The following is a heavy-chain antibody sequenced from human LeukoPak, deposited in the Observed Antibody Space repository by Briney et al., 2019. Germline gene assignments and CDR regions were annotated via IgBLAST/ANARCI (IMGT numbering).Heavy chain of an antibody. Sequence: GGSLRLSCAASVFTFSSYGMHWVRQAPGKGLEWVAFIRYDGSNKYYADSVKGLFTISRDNSKNTLYLHVNSLRPEDTAVYYCARDDYGGRGEFDYWGQGTLVTVSS. CDR3: ARDDYGGRGEFDY. CDR1: VFTFSSYG. V-gene: IGHV3-30*02. J-gene: IGHJ4*02. D-gene: IGHD4-23*01. CDR2: IRYDGSNK.